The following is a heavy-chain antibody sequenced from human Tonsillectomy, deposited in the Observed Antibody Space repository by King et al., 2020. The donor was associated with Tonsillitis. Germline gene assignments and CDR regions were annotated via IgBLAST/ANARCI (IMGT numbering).Heavy chain of an antibody. J-gene: IGHJ4*02. CDR3: ARGAYY. Sequence: QLVQSGAEVKKPGSSVKVPCKASGGAFSSYSISWLRQAPGQVLELRGGIIPIFGIANYAKKFQGRVTITADKSTSTAYMELSRLRSDDTAVYYWARGAYYWGQGTLVTVSS. CDR1: GGAFSSYS. V-gene: IGHV1-69*17. CDR2: IIPIFGIA.